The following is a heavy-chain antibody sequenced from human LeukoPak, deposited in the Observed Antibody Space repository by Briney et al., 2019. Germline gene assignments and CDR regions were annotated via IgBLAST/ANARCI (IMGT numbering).Heavy chain of an antibody. D-gene: IGHD3-10*02. J-gene: IGHJ6*04. V-gene: IGHV3-21*01. CDR2: ISSTSSYI. Sequence: KAGGTLRLSCVASGFTFSSYAMNWVRQAPGKGLEWVSSISSTSSYIYYAESVKGRFTISRDNAKNSLYLQMNSLRAEDTAVYYCAELGITMIGGVWGKGTTVTISS. CDR1: GFTFSSYA. CDR3: AELGITMIGGV.